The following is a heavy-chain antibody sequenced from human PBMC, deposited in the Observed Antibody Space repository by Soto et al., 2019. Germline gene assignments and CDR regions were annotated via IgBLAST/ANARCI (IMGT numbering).Heavy chain of an antibody. CDR2: FDPEDGET. D-gene: IGHD3-3*01. CDR3: ATAGDFWSGYYPNYYYGMDV. J-gene: IGHJ6*02. CDR1: GYTLTELS. V-gene: IGHV1-24*01. Sequence: DSVKDCFKVYGYTLTELSLHSVRPAPGTGLEGMGGFDPEDGETIYAQKFQGRVTMTEDTSTDTAYMELSSLRSEDTAVYYCATAGDFWSGYYPNYYYGMDVWGQGTTVTVSS.